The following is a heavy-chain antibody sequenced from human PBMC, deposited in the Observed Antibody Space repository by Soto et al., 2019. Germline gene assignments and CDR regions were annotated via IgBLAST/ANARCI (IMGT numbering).Heavy chain of an antibody. CDR2: ISGSGGST. J-gene: IGHJ4*02. D-gene: IGHD3-22*01. CDR1: GFTFSSYA. V-gene: IGHV3-23*01. CDR3: AKLTPEYYYDSSGYYRDY. Sequence: GGSLRLSCAASGFTFSSYAMSWVRQAPGKGLEWVSAISGSGGSTYYADSVKGRFTISRDNSKNTLYLQMNSLRAEDTAVYYCAKLTPEYYYDSSGYYRDYWGQGTLVTVSS.